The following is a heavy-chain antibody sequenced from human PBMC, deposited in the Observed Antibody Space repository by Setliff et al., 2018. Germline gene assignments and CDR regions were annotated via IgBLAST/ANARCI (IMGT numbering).Heavy chain of an antibody. CDR3: ATDGPVLNGDYIS. J-gene: IGHJ5*02. CDR2: IYQNGIT. D-gene: IGHD3-10*01. V-gene: IGHV4-39*07. Sequence: SETLSLTCSASGASISTTYYYWDWIRQSPEKGLEWIGTIYQNGITYYNPSVKSRVTISVDKSKNQFSLSLRSVTAADTAVYYCATDGPVLNGDYISWGQGTLVTVS. CDR1: GASISTTYYY.